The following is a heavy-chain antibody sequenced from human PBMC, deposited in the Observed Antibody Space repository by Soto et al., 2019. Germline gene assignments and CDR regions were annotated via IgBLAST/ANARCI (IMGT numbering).Heavy chain of an antibody. CDR2: IFYTGNT. CDR3: ARHAQWLIRAY. Sequence: QLQLQESGPGLVKPSETLSLTCNVSGASISTVNYWGWFRQSPGKGLEWIGSIFYTGNTYHNPSLQSXXTXSXXTSKNQFSLKLNSVTAADTAIYYCARHAQWLIRAYWGQGTLVTVSS. V-gene: IGHV4-39*01. D-gene: IGHD6-19*01. CDR1: GASISTVNY. J-gene: IGHJ4*02.